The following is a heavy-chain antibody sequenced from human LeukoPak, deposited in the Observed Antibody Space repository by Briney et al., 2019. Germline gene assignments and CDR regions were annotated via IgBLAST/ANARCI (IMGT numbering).Heavy chain of an antibody. Sequence: PGGSLRLSCAASGFTFSSHAMHWVRQAPGKGLEYVSAINSNGGSTYYANSVKGRFTISRDNSKNTLYLQMGSLRAEDMAVYYCARDSVRENSGCYWPHAFDIWGQGTMVTVSS. CDR2: INSNGGST. J-gene: IGHJ3*02. D-gene: IGHD3-22*01. V-gene: IGHV3-64*01. CDR3: ARDSVRENSGCYWPHAFDI. CDR1: GFTFSSHA.